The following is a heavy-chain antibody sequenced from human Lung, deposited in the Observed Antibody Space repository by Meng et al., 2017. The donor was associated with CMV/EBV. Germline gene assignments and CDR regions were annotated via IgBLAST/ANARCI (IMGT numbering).Heavy chain of an antibody. CDR2: MSSHNGNT. Sequence: RASGYRFATYGISWVRLVPGQGLEWVGWMSSHNGNTNYGEKFQGRVTMTMHTSTNAAHMDLRDLRSDDTAVYFCAREVHYYDSHGIDYWGQGTLVTVSS. CDR1: GYRFATYG. V-gene: IGHV1-18*01. D-gene: IGHD3-22*01. J-gene: IGHJ4*02. CDR3: AREVHYYDSHGIDY.